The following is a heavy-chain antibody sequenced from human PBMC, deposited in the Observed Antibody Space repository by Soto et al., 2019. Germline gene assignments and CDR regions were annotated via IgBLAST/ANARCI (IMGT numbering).Heavy chain of an antibody. J-gene: IGHJ6*02. V-gene: IGHV3-7*03. D-gene: IGHD5-18*01. CDR2: IKTDESEK. CDR3: TRNGYPFALDV. CDR1: GFTFSTYW. Sequence: EVQLVESGGGLVQPGGSLRLSCAASGFTFSTYWMSWVHQAPGKGLEWVANIKTDESEKYYVDSVRGRFTPSRDHARNFFYLQMNSLTGEDTAVYYCTRNGYPFALDVWGLGTSVTVSS.